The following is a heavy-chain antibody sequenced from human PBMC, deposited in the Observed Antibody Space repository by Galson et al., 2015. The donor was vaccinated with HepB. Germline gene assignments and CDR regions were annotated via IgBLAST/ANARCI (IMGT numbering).Heavy chain of an antibody. CDR1: GGSISSYY. J-gene: IGHJ4*02. CDR2: IYYSGST. Sequence: SETLSLTCTVSGGSISSYYWSWIRQPPGKGLEWIGYIYYSGSTNYNPSLKSRVTISVDTSKNQFSLKLSSVTAADTAVYYCARGTLGYCSSTSCHHFDYWGQGTLVTVSS. CDR3: ARGTLGYCSSTSCHHFDY. V-gene: IGHV4-59*01. D-gene: IGHD2-2*01.